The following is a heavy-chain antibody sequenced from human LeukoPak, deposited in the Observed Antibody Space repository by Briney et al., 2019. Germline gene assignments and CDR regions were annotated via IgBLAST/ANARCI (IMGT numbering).Heavy chain of an antibody. CDR2: INPNSGGT. D-gene: IGHD1-26*01. J-gene: IGHJ4*02. V-gene: IGHV1-2*02. Sequence: ASVKVSCEASGYTFTGYYMHWVRQAPGQGLEWMGWINPNSGGTNYAQKFQGRVTMTRDTSISTAYMELSRLRSDDTAVYYCARLIYRYSGSPLDYWGQGTLVTVSS. CDR3: ARLIYRYSGSPLDY. CDR1: GYTFTGYY.